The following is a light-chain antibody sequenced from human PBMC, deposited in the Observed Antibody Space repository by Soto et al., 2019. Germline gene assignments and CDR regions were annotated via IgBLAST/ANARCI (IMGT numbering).Light chain of an antibody. V-gene: IGKV4-1*01. CDR1: QSLLYSSTNKNY. J-gene: IGKJ1*01. CDR2: WAS. CDR3: QQYYATMWT. Sequence: DIVMTQSPDALAVSLGERATLNCKSSQSLLYSSTNKNYLAWYQQKPGQPPKLLIYWASTRESGVPDRFSGSGSETDFTLTISSLQTEDVEVYYCQQYYATMWTFGQGTRVEIK.